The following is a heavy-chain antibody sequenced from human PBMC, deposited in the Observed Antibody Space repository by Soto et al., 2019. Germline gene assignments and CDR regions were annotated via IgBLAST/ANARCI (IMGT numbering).Heavy chain of an antibody. J-gene: IGHJ6*02. Sequence: SETLSLTCTVSGGSISSGGYYWSWIRQHPGKGLEWIGYIYYSGSTYYNPSLKSRVTISVDTSKNQFSLKLSSVTAADTAVYYCAGNIVVVPAALPYHYYGMDVWGQGTTVTVSS. CDR2: IYYSGST. CDR3: AGNIVVVPAALPYHYYGMDV. V-gene: IGHV4-31*03. CDR1: GGSISSGGYY. D-gene: IGHD2-2*01.